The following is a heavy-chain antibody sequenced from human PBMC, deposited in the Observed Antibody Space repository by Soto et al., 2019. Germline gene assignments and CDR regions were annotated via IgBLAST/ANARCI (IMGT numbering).Heavy chain of an antibody. CDR2: IWYDGSNK. V-gene: IGHV3-33*01. J-gene: IGHJ4*02. Sequence: VQLVESGGGVVQPGRSLRLSCAASGFTFSSYGMHWVRQAPGKGLEWVAVIWYDGSNKYYADSVKGRFTISRDNSKNTLYLQMNSLRAEDTAVYYCARDSSSGSYTFDYWGQGTLVTVSS. CDR3: ARDSSSGSYTFDY. D-gene: IGHD1-26*01. CDR1: GFTFSSYG.